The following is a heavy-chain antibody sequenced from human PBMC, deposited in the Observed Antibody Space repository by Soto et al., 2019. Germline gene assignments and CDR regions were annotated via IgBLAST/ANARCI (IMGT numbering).Heavy chain of an antibody. V-gene: IGHV3-33*01. CDR3: ARGVGPYYYYGMDV. CDR2: IWYDGSNK. CDR1: GFTFSSYG. J-gene: IGHJ6*02. Sequence: GGSLRLSCAASGFTFSSYGMHWVRQAPGKGLEWVAVIWYDGSNKYYADSVKGRFTISRDNSKNTLYLQMNSPRAEDTAVYYCARGVGPYYYYGMDVWGQGTTVTVSS.